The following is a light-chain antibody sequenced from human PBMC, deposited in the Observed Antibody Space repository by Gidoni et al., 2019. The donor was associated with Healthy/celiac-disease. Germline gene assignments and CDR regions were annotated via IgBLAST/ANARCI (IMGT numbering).Light chain of an antibody. CDR3: QQRSNWIT. CDR1: QSVSSY. CDR2: DAS. Sequence: EIVLTQSPATLSLSPGERATLSCRASQSVSSYLAWYQQKPGQAPRLLIYDASNRATGIPARFSGSGSGTDFTLTISSLEPEDFAVYYCQQRSNWITFXQXTRPEIK. V-gene: IGKV3-11*01. J-gene: IGKJ5*01.